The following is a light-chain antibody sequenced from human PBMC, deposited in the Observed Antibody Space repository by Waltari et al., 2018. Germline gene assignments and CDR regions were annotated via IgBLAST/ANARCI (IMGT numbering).Light chain of an antibody. J-gene: IGLJ2*01. CDR3: QAFDRDLNAVL. CDR1: SSNIGAGYD. CDR2: RDD. V-gene: IGLV1-40*01. Sequence: QSVLTQPPSVSGAPGPSVTIPCTGSSSNIGAGYDVPWYHQIPGSAPKVLIYRDDNRPSGVPGRFSGYKSGTSASLSVTGLHVEDEADYFCQAFDRDLNAVLFGGGTKLTVL.